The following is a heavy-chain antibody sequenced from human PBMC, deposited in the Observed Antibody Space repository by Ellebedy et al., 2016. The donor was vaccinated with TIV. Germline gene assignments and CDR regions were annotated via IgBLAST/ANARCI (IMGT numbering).Heavy chain of an antibody. Sequence: MPSETLSLTCTVSGGSISSSSYYWGWIRQPPGKGLEWIGSIYYSGCTYYNPSLKSRVTISVDTSKNQFSLKLSSVTAADTAVYYCARFDYDSSGYYYRDYWGQGTLVTVSS. CDR1: GGSISSSSYY. J-gene: IGHJ4*02. D-gene: IGHD3-22*01. CDR2: IYYSGCT. CDR3: ARFDYDSSGYYYRDY. V-gene: IGHV4-39*01.